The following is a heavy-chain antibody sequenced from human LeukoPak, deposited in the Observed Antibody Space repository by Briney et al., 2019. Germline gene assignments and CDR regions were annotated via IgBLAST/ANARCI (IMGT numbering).Heavy chain of an antibody. J-gene: IGHJ4*02. Sequence: GGSLRLSCAASGFTFSSYGMHWVRQAPGKGLEWVAFIRYDGSNKYYADSVKGRFTISRDNSKNTLYLQMNSLRAEDTAVYYCARATTYDILTGFSDYWGQGTLVTVSS. CDR3: ARATTYDILTGFSDY. V-gene: IGHV3-30*02. CDR2: IRYDGSNK. D-gene: IGHD3-9*01. CDR1: GFTFSSYG.